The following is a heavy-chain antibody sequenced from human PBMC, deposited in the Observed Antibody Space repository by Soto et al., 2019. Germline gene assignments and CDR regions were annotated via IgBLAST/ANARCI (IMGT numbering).Heavy chain of an antibody. CDR3: ARTITMVRGVMSDAFDI. J-gene: IGHJ3*02. CDR2: IYYSGST. D-gene: IGHD3-10*01. Sequence: SETLSLTCTVSGGSISSSSYYWGWIRQPPGKGLEWIGSIYYSGSTYYNPSLKSRVTISVDTSKNQFSLKLSSVTAADTAVYYCARTITMVRGVMSDAFDIWGQGTMVT. V-gene: IGHV4-39*01. CDR1: GGSISSSSYY.